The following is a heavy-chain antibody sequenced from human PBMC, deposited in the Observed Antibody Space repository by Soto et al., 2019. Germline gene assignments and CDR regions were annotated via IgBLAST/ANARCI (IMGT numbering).Heavy chain of an antibody. V-gene: IGHV1-69*01. CDR1: GGTFNSYA. CDR3: VSVATILIYPDY. D-gene: IGHD5-12*01. CDR2: IIPIFGTA. J-gene: IGHJ4*02. Sequence: QVQLVQSGAEVKKPGSSVKVSCKASGGTFNSYAISWVRQAPGQGLEWMGGIIPIFGTANYAQKFQGRVTITADESTSTAYMELSSLRSEDTAVYYCVSVATILIYPDYWGQGTLVTVSS.